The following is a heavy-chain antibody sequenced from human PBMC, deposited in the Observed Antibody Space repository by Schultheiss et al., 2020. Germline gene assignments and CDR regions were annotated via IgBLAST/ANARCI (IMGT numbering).Heavy chain of an antibody. CDR3: ARSGDGALGLYYMDV. J-gene: IGHJ6*03. CDR2: INHSGST. V-gene: IGHV4-59*01. CDR1: GGSISSYY. D-gene: IGHD1-26*01. Sequence: SETLSLTCTVSGGSISSYYWSWIRQPPGKGLEWIGEINHSGSTNYNPSLKPRVTISLDRSKNEFSLNLTSVTAADTAFYYCARSGDGALGLYYMDVWGKGTTVTVSS.